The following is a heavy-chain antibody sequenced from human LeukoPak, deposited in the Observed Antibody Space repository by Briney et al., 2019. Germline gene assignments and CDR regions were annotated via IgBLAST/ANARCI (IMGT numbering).Heavy chain of an antibody. D-gene: IGHD3-3*01. CDR2: IYTSGST. J-gene: IGHJ6*03. CDR1: GGSISSSSYY. Sequence: PSETLSLTCTVSGGSISSSSYYWGWIRQPAGKGLEWIGRIYTSGSTNYNPSLKSRVTISVDTSKNQFSLKLSSVTAADTAVYYCARDAEYDFWGSQGDYYYYMDVWGKGTTVTVSS. V-gene: IGHV4-61*02. CDR3: ARDAEYDFWGSQGDYYYYMDV.